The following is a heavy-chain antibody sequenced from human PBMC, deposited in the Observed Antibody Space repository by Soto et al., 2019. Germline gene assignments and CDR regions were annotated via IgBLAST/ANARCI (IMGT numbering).Heavy chain of an antibody. J-gene: IGHJ3*02. D-gene: IGHD6-19*01. CDR3: ARGKVVSGPNGAFDI. CDR1: GFTVSSTY. Sequence: GGPLRLSCAASGFTVSSTYMTWVRQALGKGLEWVSTIHTGGDTYYADSVRGSFTLSRDKPEHTLSLQMNSLRGDDTAIYYCARGKVVSGPNGAFDILGQGAMVPVSS. CDR2: IHTGGDT. V-gene: IGHV3-66*01.